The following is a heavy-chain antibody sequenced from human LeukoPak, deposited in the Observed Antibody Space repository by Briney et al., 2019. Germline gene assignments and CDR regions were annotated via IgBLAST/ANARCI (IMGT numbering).Heavy chain of an antibody. Sequence: SETLSLTCAVYGGSFSGYYWSWIRQPPGKGLEWIGEINHSGSTNYNPFLKSRVTISVDTSKNQFSLKLSSVTAADTAVYYCASLYGDPVALWGQGTLVTVSS. D-gene: IGHD4-17*01. J-gene: IGHJ5*02. CDR3: ASLYGDPVAL. CDR2: INHSGST. CDR1: GGSFSGYY. V-gene: IGHV4-34*01.